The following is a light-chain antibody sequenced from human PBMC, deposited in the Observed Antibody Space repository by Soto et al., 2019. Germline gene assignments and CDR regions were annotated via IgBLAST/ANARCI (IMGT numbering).Light chain of an antibody. CDR1: SSNIGAGYD. Sequence: QSVLTQPPSVSGAPGQRVTISCTGSSSNIGAGYDVHWYQQLPATAPKLLIYYNTNRPSGVPDRFSGSKSGTSASLAITGLQAEDEADYYCQSYDSSLSGSGVVFGGGTKLTV. CDR3: QSYDSSLSGSGVV. V-gene: IGLV1-40*01. J-gene: IGLJ2*01. CDR2: YNT.